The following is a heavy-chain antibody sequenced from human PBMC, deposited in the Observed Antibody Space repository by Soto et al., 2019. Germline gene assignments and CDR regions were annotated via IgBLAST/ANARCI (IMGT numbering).Heavy chain of an antibody. CDR2: IGSNGRDT. CDR3: LKGGGGHVLDA. CDR1: GFTFNSHT. J-gene: IGHJ6*02. D-gene: IGHD3-16*01. V-gene: IGHV3-21*06. Sequence: DVQLVESGGGLVKPGESLRLSCAASGFTFNSHTMTWVRQTTGKGLEWVSSIGSNGRDTYYPDSRGGRFTISRDNAKNSLFLQMDSLRAEDTAVYYCLKGGGGHVLDAWGQGTTVTVSS.